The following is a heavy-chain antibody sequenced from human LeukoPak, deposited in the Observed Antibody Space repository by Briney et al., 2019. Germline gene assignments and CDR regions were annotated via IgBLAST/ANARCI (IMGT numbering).Heavy chain of an antibody. V-gene: IGHV4-4*02. Sequence: SETLSLTCTVSGDSITNNNWWSWVRQSPGKGLEWIGQIFHRGIPSYNPSLKSRVTMSVDTSNNQLSLQLTSVTAADTAVYYCASSTGVVTLDYWGQGTLVTVSS. CDR2: IFHRGIP. CDR1: GDSITNNNW. J-gene: IGHJ4*02. CDR3: ASSTGVVTLDY. D-gene: IGHD4-23*01.